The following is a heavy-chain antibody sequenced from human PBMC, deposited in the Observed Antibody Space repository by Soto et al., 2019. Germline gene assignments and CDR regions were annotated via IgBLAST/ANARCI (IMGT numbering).Heavy chain of an antibody. CDR2: IGTHADTT. V-gene: IGHV3-23*01. CDR3: ARPYVEVAVNDAFDI. Sequence: GGSLSLSCAASGFTFSTYALTWVRQAPGKGLEWVSSIGTHADTTYYVDSVKGRFSISRDNSKNTVYLQMSSLSAEDTAVYYCARPYVEVAVNDAFDIWGRGTMVTVSS. J-gene: IGHJ3*02. D-gene: IGHD3-16*01. CDR1: GFTFSTYA.